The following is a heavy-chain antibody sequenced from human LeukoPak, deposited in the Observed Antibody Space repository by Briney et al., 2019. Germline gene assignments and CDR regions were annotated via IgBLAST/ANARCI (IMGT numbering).Heavy chain of an antibody. CDR3: AKARGSSVYEQFDY. J-gene: IGHJ4*02. CDR1: GFAFSTYA. Sequence: ESGGGLVQPGGSLRLSCAASGFAFSTYAMTWVRQAPEKGLQWVSTISTSGRATYYADSVEGRFTISRDNSKNTLYLQMNSLRADDTAVYYCAKARGSSVYEQFDYWGQGTQVTVSS. V-gene: IGHV3-23*01. D-gene: IGHD5/OR15-5a*01. CDR2: ISTSGRAT.